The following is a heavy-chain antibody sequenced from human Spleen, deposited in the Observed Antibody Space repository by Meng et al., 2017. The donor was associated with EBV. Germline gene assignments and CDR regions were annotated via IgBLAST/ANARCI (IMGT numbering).Heavy chain of an antibody. CDR1: GGSTSSGGYY. CDR2: IYYSGST. CDR3: ARGGFCSGISCPNWFDP. Sequence: VQLPDSGPGLVKPSETPSPACVVSGGSTSSGGYYWSWVRQPPGKGLEWIGYIYYSGSTYYNPSLKSRVSISVDTSKNQFSLKLTSVTAADTAVYYCARGGFCSGISCPNWFDPWGQGTLVTVSS. J-gene: IGHJ5*02. V-gene: IGHV4-30-4*01. D-gene: IGHD2-15*01.